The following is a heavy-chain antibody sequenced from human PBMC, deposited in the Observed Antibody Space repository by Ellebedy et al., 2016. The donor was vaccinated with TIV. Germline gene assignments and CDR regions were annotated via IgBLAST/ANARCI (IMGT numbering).Heavy chain of an antibody. V-gene: IGHV4-31*03. CDR2: IYYTGDT. J-gene: IGHJ4*01. D-gene: IGHD5-12*01. CDR1: GDSTSSGAHY. Sequence: SETLSLTXSVSGDSTSSGAHYWSWIRQFPGRALEWIGYIYYTGDTYYTPSLRSRVMISVDMSKNQFSLNLTSMTAADTAVYFCARGGYEYFDHWGHGILVTVSS. CDR3: ARGGYEYFDH.